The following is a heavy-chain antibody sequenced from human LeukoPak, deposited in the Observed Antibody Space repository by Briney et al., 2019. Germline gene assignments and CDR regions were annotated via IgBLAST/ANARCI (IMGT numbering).Heavy chain of an antibody. CDR2: IWSDGSNV. J-gene: IGHJ4*02. Sequence: GGSLRLSCAASGFIFSNYGMHWARQAPGKGLEWVGVIWSDGSNVKYPDSVKGRFTISRDNSKNTMYLQMNSLRAEDTAVYYCARAGYDYVWGSIPYYFDYWGQGTLVTVSS. V-gene: IGHV3-33*01. CDR1: GFIFSNYG. CDR3: ARAGYDYVWGSIPYYFDY. D-gene: IGHD3-16*01.